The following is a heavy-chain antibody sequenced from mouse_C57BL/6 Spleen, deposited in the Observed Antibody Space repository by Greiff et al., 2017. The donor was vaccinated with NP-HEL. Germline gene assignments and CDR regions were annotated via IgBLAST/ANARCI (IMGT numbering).Heavy chain of an antibody. D-gene: IGHD1-1*01. V-gene: IGHV1-19*01. CDR1: GYTFTDYY. CDR2: INPYNGGT. Sequence: EVKLMESGPVLVKPGASVKMSCKASGYTFTDYYMNWVKQSHGKSLEWIGVINPYNGGTSYNQKFKGKATLTVDKSSSTAYMELNSLTSEDSAVYYCAGESGTTVNYYAMDYWGQGTSVTVSS. CDR3: AGESGTTVNYYAMDY. J-gene: IGHJ4*01.